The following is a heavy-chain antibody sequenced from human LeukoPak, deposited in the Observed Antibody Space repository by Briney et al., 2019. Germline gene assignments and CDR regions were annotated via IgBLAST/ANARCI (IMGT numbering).Heavy chain of an antibody. CDR3: ARQLDY. Sequence: SETLSLTCTVSGDSIGSSLYYWVWIRQPPGKGLEWIGSIYYTGSSYYNPSLKSRVTISVDTSKNQFSLKLSSVTAADTAVYYCARQLDYWGQGTLVTVSS. CDR2: IYYTGSS. CDR1: GDSIGSSLYY. V-gene: IGHV4-39*01. J-gene: IGHJ4*02.